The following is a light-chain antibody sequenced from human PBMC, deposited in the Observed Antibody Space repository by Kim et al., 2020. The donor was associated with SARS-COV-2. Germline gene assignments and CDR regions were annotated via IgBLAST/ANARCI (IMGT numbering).Light chain of an antibody. CDR1: SNDVGRFDY. J-gene: IGLJ1*01. V-gene: IGLV2-8*01. CDR2: EVR. CDR3: TSYFAYNIFV. Sequence: GQSLTIACTGTSNDVGRFDYVAWYQKHPGKAPKLIIFEVRQRPSGVPDRFSGSKSNNTASLTVSGLQAEDEAYYYCTSYFAYNIFVFGTGTKVTVL.